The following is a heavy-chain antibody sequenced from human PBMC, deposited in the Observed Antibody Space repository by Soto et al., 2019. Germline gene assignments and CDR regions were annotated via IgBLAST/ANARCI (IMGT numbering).Heavy chain of an antibody. V-gene: IGHV3-53*01. D-gene: IGHD5-18*01. J-gene: IGHJ5*02. CDR3: ALGYSYAPFDP. Sequence: EVQLVESGGGLIQPGGSLRLSCAASGFTVSSNYMSWVRQAPGKGLEWVSSVSGNGDSTYYADSVKGRFTIARDNSKNTLYLQMNSLRAEDTAVYYCALGYSYAPFDPWGQGTLVTVSS. CDR2: SGNGDST. CDR1: GFTVSSNY.